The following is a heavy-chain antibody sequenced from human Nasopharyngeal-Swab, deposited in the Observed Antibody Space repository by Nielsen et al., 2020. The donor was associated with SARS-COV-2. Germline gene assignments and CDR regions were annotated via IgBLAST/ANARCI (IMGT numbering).Heavy chain of an antibody. D-gene: IGHD6-13*01. V-gene: IGHV4-59*12. CDR2: IYYRGST. Sequence: GSLRLSCTVSGGSISSYYWSWIRQPPGKGLEWIGYIYYRGSTNYNPSLKSRVTISVDKSKNQFSLKLSSVTAADTAVYYCARGIAAAGTRFHYYYYYMDVWGKGTTVTVSS. J-gene: IGHJ6*03. CDR1: GGSISSYY. CDR3: ARGIAAAGTRFHYYYYYMDV.